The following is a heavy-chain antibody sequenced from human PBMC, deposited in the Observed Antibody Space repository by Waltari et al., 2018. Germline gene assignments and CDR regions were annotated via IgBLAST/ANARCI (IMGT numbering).Heavy chain of an antibody. CDR1: GCICDDYG. Sequence: VQLVEYGGGIVRPGGSLRLACAGSGCICDDYGMSWVRQAPGSVLLWVSVISWYGGPTGYAESVIGRFTFSRDNGKNSLYLQMHSLSDADTALYSCARDFRSGYSIDFWGQGTLVTVSS. CDR3: ARDFRSGYSIDF. J-gene: IGHJ4*02. V-gene: IGHV3-20*04. D-gene: IGHD5-12*01. CDR2: ISWYGGPT.